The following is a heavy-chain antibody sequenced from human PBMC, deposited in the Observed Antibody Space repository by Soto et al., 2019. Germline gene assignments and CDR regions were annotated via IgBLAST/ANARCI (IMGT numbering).Heavy chain of an antibody. V-gene: IGHV1-3*01. J-gene: IGHJ6*02. CDR3: AREPNGPKGYYYGMDV. D-gene: IGHD2-8*01. CDR1: GYTCSIYA. CDR2: INAGNGNT. Sequence: GASVKVSWKASGYTCSIYAMHLVRQAPVQRLEWMGWINAGNGNTKYSQKFQGRVTITRDTSASTAYMELSSLRSEDTAVYYCAREPNGPKGYYYGMDVWGQGTTVTVSS.